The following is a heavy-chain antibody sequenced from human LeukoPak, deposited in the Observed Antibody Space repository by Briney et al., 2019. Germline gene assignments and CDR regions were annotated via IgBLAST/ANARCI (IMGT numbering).Heavy chain of an antibody. CDR1: GFTFSSYG. V-gene: IGHV3-48*02. Sequence: PGGSLRLSCAASGFTFSSYGMHWVRQAPGKGLEWVSYISSSSSTIYYADSVKGRFTISRDNAKNSLYLQMNSLRDEDTAVYYCAREARTTWLAKDYFDYWGQGTLVTVSS. J-gene: IGHJ4*02. CDR3: AREARTTWLAKDYFDY. CDR2: ISSSSSTI. D-gene: IGHD6-19*01.